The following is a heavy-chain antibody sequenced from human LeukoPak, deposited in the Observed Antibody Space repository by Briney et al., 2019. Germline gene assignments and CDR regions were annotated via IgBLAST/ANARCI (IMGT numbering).Heavy chain of an antibody. CDR1: GGSISSYY. J-gene: IGHJ5*02. Sequence: PSETLSLTCTVSGGSISSYYWSWIRQPPGKGLEWIGYIYYSGSTNYNPSLMSRVTISVDTSKNQFSLKLSSVTAADTAVYYCARDSLGPWGQGTLVTVSS. CDR3: ARDSLGP. CDR2: IYYSGST. V-gene: IGHV4-59*01.